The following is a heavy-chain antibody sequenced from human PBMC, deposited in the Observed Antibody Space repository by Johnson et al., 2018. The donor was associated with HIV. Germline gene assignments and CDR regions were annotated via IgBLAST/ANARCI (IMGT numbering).Heavy chain of an antibody. Sequence: VQLVESGGGLVQPGGSLRLSCAASGFTFSSYAMSWVRQAPGKGLEWVSAISGSGGSTYYADSVKGRFTISRDKSKNTPYLQMNGLRAEDTAVYYCARDWFMVQGADAFYIWGQGTMVTVSS. D-gene: IGHD3-10*01. CDR2: ISGSGGST. J-gene: IGHJ3*02. CDR3: ARDWFMVQGADAFYI. CDR1: GFTFSSYA. V-gene: IGHV3-23*04.